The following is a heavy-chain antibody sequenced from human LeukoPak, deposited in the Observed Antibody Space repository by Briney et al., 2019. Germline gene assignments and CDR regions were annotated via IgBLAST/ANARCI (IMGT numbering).Heavy chain of an antibody. V-gene: IGHV3-23*01. CDR3: AGRPTGYSSGYVY. CDR1: GFTFSDYA. J-gene: IGHJ4*02. CDR2: ISGSAHKI. Sequence: GGSLRLSCVVSGFTFSDYAMSWVRQAPEKGLDWVSVISGSAHKIRYADSVKGRFTISRDDSENTVYLQMNNLRAEDTALYYCAGRPTGYSSGYVYWGQGALVTVSS. D-gene: IGHD5-18*01.